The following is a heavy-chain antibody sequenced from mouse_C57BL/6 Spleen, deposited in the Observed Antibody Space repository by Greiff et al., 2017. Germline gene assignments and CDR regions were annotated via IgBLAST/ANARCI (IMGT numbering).Heavy chain of an antibody. CDR1: GYTFTSYT. J-gene: IGHJ2*01. CDR2: INPSSGYT. V-gene: IGHV1-4*01. CDR3: ARCGTPYFDG. Sequence: QVQLKESGAELARPGASVKMSCKASGYTFTSYTMHWVKQRPGQGLEWIGYINPSSGYTKYNQKFKDKATLTADKSSSTAYIQLSSLTSEDSAVYYCARCGTPYFDGWGTGTTLTVSS.